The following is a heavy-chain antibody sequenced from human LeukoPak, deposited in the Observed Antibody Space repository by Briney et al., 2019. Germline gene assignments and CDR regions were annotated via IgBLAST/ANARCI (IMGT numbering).Heavy chain of an antibody. D-gene: IGHD3-10*01. CDR3: ARVGSGSYTLGY. Sequence: ASVKVSCKASGYTFTSYDINWVRQATGQGLEWMGWMNPNSGNTGYAQKFQGRVTMTRNTSISTAYMELSSLRSEDTAVYYCARVGSGSYTLGYWGQGTLVTVSS. V-gene: IGHV1-8*01. J-gene: IGHJ4*02. CDR1: GYTFTSYD. CDR2: MNPNSGNT.